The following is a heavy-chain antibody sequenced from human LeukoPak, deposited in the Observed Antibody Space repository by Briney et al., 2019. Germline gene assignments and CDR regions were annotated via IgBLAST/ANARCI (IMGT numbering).Heavy chain of an antibody. Sequence: SETLSLTCTVSGGSINSSGYYWGWIRQPPGKGLEWIGSIYYSGSTYYNPSLKSRVTISVDTSKNQFSLKLSSVTAADTAVYYCARLVAGTGNFDYWGQGALVTVSS. CDR2: IYYSGST. J-gene: IGHJ4*02. CDR1: GGSINSSGYY. V-gene: IGHV4-39*01. CDR3: ARLVAGTGNFDY. D-gene: IGHD6-19*01.